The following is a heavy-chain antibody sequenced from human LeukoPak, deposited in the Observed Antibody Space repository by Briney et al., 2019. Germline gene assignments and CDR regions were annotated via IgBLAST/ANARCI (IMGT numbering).Heavy chain of an antibody. J-gene: IGHJ4*02. Sequence: PSETLSLTCTVSGGSISSYYWSWIRQPPGKGLEWIGEINHSGSTNYNPSLKSRVTISVDTSKNQFSLKLSSVTAADTAVYYCARDKMETDSSGYFDYWGQGTLVTVSS. CDR3: ARDKMETDSSGYFDY. CDR1: GGSISSYY. CDR2: INHSGST. D-gene: IGHD3-22*01. V-gene: IGHV4-34*01.